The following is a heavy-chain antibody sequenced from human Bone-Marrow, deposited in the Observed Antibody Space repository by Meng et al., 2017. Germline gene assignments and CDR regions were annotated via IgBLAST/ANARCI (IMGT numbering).Heavy chain of an antibody. J-gene: IGHJ4*02. CDR2: INPKSGDT. CDR1: GYTFPDSW. CDR3: ARDEDISAAGKLFGDY. Sequence: QLLLWPSGAEVKKPGASVKVSRKASGYTFPDSWLHWVRRAPGQGLEWMGRINPKSGDTHYAQRFQGRVTMTGDTSISAAYMELSGLRSDDTAMYYCARDEDISAAGKLFGDYWGQGTLVTVSS. V-gene: IGHV1-2*06. D-gene: IGHD6-13*01.